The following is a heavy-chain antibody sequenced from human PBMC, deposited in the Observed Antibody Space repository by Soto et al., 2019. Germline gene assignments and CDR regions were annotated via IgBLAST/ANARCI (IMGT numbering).Heavy chain of an antibody. V-gene: IGHV1-69*01. CDR2: IIPIFGTA. D-gene: IGHD5-12*01. Sequence: QVQLVQSGAEVKKPGSSVKVSCKASGGTFSSYAISWVRQAPGQGLEWMGGIIPIFGTANYAQKFQGRVTIPADESTSPAYMELSSLRSEDTAVYYCARGTALVAEVDYYYYGMDFWGQGTTVTVSS. CDR1: GGTFSSYA. J-gene: IGHJ6*02. CDR3: ARGTALVAEVDYYYYGMDF.